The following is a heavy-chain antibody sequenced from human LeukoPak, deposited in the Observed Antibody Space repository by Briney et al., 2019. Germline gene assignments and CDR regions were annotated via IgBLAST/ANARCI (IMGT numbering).Heavy chain of an antibody. V-gene: IGHV3-30*04. D-gene: IGHD1-26*01. CDR2: ISYDGRIK. CDR3: ARGALPGL. Sequence: TGGSLRLSCAAPGLTFSSYAMHWVRQAPGKGLEWVAVISYDGRIKYYAESVKGRFTISRDNSKNTLYLERNSLRGADTAVYYCARGALPGLWGQGTLVTVSS. CDR1: GLTFSSYA. J-gene: IGHJ4*02.